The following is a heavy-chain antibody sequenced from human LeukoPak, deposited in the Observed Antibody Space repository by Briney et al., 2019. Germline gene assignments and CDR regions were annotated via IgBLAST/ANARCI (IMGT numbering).Heavy chain of an antibody. CDR3: AKDRGYSYGISEY. V-gene: IGHV3-23*01. J-gene: IGHJ4*02. CDR2: ISESGRST. D-gene: IGHD5-18*01. CDR1: GFTFSTFA. Sequence: GGALRLSCVASGFTFSTFAMIWVPQAPGKGLEWISTISESGRSTYYADCVKGQCTISRDNSKNTLYLQMNSLRAEDTAVYYCAKDRGYSYGISEYWGQGTLVTVSS.